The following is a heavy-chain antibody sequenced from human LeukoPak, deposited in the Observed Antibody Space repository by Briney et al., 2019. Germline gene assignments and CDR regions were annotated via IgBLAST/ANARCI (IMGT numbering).Heavy chain of an antibody. CDR2: IIPIFGTA. D-gene: IGHD6-6*01. J-gene: IGHJ4*02. Sequence: SVKVSCKASGYTFTSYYMHWVRQAPGQGLEWMGGIIPIFGTANYAQKFQGRVTITTDESTSTAYMELSSLRSEDTAVYYCARDHSSSSEYYFDYWGQGTLVTVSS. CDR3: ARDHSSSSEYYFDY. V-gene: IGHV1-69*05. CDR1: GYTFTSYY.